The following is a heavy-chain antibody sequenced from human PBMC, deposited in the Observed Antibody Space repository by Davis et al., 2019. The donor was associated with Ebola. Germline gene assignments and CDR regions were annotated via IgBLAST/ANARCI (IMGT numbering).Heavy chain of an antibody. CDR1: GFSLSTSGMR. Sequence: SGPTLVKPTQTLTLTCTFSGFSLSTSGMRVSWIRQPPGKALEWLARIDWDDDKFYSTSLKTRLTISKDTSKNQVVLTMTNMDPVDTATYYCARIICSGGSCYFDYWGQGTLVTVSS. D-gene: IGHD2-15*01. CDR3: ARIICSGGSCYFDY. J-gene: IGHJ4*02. V-gene: IGHV2-70*04. CDR2: IDWDDDK.